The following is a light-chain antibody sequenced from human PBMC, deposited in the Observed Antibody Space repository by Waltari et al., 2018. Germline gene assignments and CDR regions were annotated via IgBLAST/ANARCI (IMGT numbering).Light chain of an antibody. J-gene: IGLJ1*01. Sequence: SSELTQPPSVSVSPGQTARITCSGDTLPSQPASWYQQKPGQAPVLVMYKDSERPSGIPDRFSGSSSGTTVTLTISGVQPEDEGDYYCQSADSDGTFVFGGGTTVSVL. CDR3: QSADSDGTFV. CDR1: TLPSQP. CDR2: KDS. V-gene: IGLV3-25*03.